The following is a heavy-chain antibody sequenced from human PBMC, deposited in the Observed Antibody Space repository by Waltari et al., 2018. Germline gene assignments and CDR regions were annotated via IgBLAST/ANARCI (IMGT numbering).Heavy chain of an antibody. J-gene: IGHJ4*02. V-gene: IGHV4-39*01. D-gene: IGHD1-26*01. CDR3: ARAQPSGGSYHGPYYYFDY. Sequence: QLQLQESGPGLVKPSETLSLTCTVSGGSISSSSYYWGWIRQPPGKGLEGIGCINYSGCTYYTPPPRVRVTIAVDTSKNQFSLKLSSVTAADTAVYYCARAQPSGGSYHGPYYYFDYWGQGTLVTVSS. CDR2: INYSGCT. CDR1: GGSISSSSYY.